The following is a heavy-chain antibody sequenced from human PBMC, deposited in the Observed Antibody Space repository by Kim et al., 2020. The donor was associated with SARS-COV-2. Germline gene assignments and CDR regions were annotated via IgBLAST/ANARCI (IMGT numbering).Heavy chain of an antibody. CDR2: ISYDGSNK. CDR3: ARKESSWGGLAAAAGTHFQH. CDR1: GFTFSSYA. J-gene: IGHJ1*01. D-gene: IGHD6-13*01. Sequence: GGSLRLSCAASGFTFSSYAMHWVRQAPGKGLEWVAVISYDGSNKYYADSVKGRFTISRDNSKNTLYLQMNSLRAEDTAVYYCARKESSWGGLAAAAGTHFQHWGQGTLVTVSS. V-gene: IGHV3-30*04.